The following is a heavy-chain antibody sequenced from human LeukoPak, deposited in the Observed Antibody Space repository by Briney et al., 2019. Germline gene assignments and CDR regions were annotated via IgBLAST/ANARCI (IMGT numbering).Heavy chain of an antibody. CDR1: GFTFSSYA. Sequence: PGGSLRLSCAASGFTFSSYAMHWVRQAPGKGLEYVSAISSNGGSTYYANSVKGRFTISRDNSKNTLYLQMNSLRAEDTAVYYCAKDWANSGYSGYDFYYFDYWGQGTLVTVSS. D-gene: IGHD5-12*01. J-gene: IGHJ4*02. CDR2: ISSNGGST. V-gene: IGHV3-64*01. CDR3: AKDWANSGYSGYDFYYFDY.